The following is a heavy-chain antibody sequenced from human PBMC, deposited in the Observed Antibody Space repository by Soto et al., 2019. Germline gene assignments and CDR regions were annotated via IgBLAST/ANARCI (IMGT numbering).Heavy chain of an antibody. CDR2: IIPISGAA. D-gene: IGHD1-7*01. Sequence: SVKVSCKASGGTFSNYVVNWVLQAPGQGLELMGRIIPISGAANYAQKFQGRVTITADKSTSTSYMELSSLRSEDTAVYYCARDMTRTVVPYFDFWGQGTLVTVSS. CDR1: GGTFSNYV. V-gene: IGHV1-69*06. J-gene: IGHJ4*02. CDR3: ARDMTRTVVPYFDF.